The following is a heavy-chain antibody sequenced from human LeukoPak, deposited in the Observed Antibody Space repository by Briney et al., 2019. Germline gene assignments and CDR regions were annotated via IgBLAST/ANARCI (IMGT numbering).Heavy chain of an antibody. J-gene: IGHJ4*02. Sequence: GGSLRLSCAASGFTFSSYWVTWLRPAPGEGLEWVANIQQDGSEKYYVDSVKGRFTISRDNAKNSLYLQMNSLRAEDTAVYYCARESRGAHDYWGQGTLVTVSS. CDR1: GFTFSSYW. V-gene: IGHV3-7*03. CDR2: IQQDGSEK. CDR3: ARESRGAHDY. D-gene: IGHD4/OR15-4a*01.